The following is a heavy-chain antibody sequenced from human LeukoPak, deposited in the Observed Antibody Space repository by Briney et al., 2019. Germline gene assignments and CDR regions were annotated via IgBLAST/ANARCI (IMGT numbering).Heavy chain of an antibody. CDR2: IYYSGST. CDR3: ARARCSSCSFHY. Sequence: SETLSLTCTVSGGSISIYYWSWIRQPPGKGLEWTGYIYYSGSTNYNPSLKSRVTISVDTSKNQFSLKLSSVTAADTAVYYCARARCSSCSFHYWGQGTLVTVSS. J-gene: IGHJ4*02. CDR1: GGSISIYY. D-gene: IGHD6-13*01. V-gene: IGHV4-59*01.